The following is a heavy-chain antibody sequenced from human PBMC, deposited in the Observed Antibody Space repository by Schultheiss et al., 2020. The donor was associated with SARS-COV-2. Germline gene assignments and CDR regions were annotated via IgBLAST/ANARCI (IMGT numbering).Heavy chain of an antibody. CDR2: INPSGGST. V-gene: IGHV1-46*01. Sequence: GGSLRLSCKASGYTFTSYYMHWVRQAPGQGLEWMGIINPSGGSTSYAQKFQGRVTMTRDTSTSTVYMELSSLRSEDTAVYYCAKCASTVTILDAFDIWGQGTMVTVSS. CDR3: AKCASTVTILDAFDI. J-gene: IGHJ3*02. CDR1: GYTFTSYY. D-gene: IGHD4-17*01.